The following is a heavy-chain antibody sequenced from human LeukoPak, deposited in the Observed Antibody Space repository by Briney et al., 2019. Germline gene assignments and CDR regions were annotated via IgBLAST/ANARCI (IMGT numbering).Heavy chain of an antibody. J-gene: IGHJ5*02. CDR2: ISAYNGNT. D-gene: IGHD3-10*01. CDR3: ARVPHYYGSGSRRNWFDP. V-gene: IGHV1-18*01. Sequence: ASVKVSCKASGYTFTSYGISWVRQAPGQGLEWMGWISAYNGNTNYAQKLQGRVTMTTDTSTSTAYMELRSLRSDDTAVYYCARVPHYYGSGSRRNWFDPWGQGTLVTVSS. CDR1: GYTFTSYG.